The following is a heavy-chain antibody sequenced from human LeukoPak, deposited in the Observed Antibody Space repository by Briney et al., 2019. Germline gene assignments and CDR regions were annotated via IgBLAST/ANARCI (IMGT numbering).Heavy chain of an antibody. Sequence: PSETLSLTCAVYGGSFSGYYWSWIRQPPGKGLEWIGEINHSGSTNYNPSLKSRVTISVHTSKNQFSLKLSSVTAADTAVNYCARPGWVPLAFYIWGQGTMVTVSS. CDR3: ARPGWVPLAFYI. V-gene: IGHV4-34*01. CDR1: GGSFSGYY. J-gene: IGHJ3*02. CDR2: INHSGST. D-gene: IGHD1-1*01.